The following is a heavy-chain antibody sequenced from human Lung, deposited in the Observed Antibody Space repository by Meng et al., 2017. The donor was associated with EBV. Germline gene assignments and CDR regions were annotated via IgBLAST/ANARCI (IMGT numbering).Heavy chain of an antibody. CDR2: IYYSGST. V-gene: IGHV4-31*01. Sequence: QVQLPELGPGLVKASMTLSLLCIVCCGSSNSCGHYWSWIRQHPGKSLEWIGYIYYSGSTYYNPSLKSLVTIAVDTSKTQFSLNLTFVTAADTAVYYCATTTVRGVNWIDPWGQGTLVTVSS. CDR1: CGSSNSCGHY. J-gene: IGHJ5*02. CDR3: ATTTVRGVNWIDP. D-gene: IGHD3-10*01.